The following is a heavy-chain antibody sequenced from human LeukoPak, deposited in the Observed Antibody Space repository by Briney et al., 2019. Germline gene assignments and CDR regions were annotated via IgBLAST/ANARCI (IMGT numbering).Heavy chain of an antibody. CDR1: GDSVSSNSAA. D-gene: IGHD6-19*01. Sequence: SQTLSLTCVISGDSVSSNSAAWHWIRQSPSRGLEWLGRTYYRSKWYYDYSVAVKSRVTINPDTSKNQFSLQLSSVTPEDTAVYYCARVIAVAGTDYFDYWGQGTLVTVSS. CDR2: TYYRSKWYY. V-gene: IGHV6-1*01. J-gene: IGHJ4*02. CDR3: ARVIAVAGTDYFDY.